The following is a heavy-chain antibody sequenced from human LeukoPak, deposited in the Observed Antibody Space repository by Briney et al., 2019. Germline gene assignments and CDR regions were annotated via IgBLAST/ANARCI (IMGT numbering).Heavy chain of an antibody. V-gene: IGHV3-64*01. CDR1: GFTFSSYA. D-gene: IGHD3-10*01. Sequence: GGSLRLSCAASGFTFSSYAMHWVRQAPGKGLEYVSAISSNRGSTYYANSVKGRFTISRDNSKNTLYLQMGSLRAEDMAVYYCARVAVAGEAFDIWGQGTMVTVSS. CDR2: ISSNRGST. CDR3: ARVAVAGEAFDI. J-gene: IGHJ3*02.